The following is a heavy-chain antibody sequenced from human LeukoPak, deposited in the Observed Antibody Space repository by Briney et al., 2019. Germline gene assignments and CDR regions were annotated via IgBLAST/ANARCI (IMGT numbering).Heavy chain of an antibody. D-gene: IGHD2-15*01. CDR2: IFSSGTT. CDR1: GASITTYH. CDR3: AKKDGDF. J-gene: IGHJ4*02. Sequence: SETLSLTCTVSGASITTYHWTWIRHSAGKGLEWIGRIFSSGTTDLNPSLQNRVALSLDTSQNQLSLRLTSMTAADTAIYYCAKKDGDFWGQEIPVTVSS. V-gene: IGHV4-4*07.